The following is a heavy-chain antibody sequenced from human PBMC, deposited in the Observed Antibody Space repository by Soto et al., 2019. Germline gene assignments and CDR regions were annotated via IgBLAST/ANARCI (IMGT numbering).Heavy chain of an antibody. V-gene: IGHV3-21*06. CDR3: ARESEDLTSNFDY. CDR1: GGSFTSNN. J-gene: IGHJ4*02. CDR2: ISSTTNYI. Sequence: PGGSVRVCSAASGGSFTSNNMNWFRQAPGKGLEWVSSISSTTNYIYYGDSMKGRFTISRDNAKNSLYLEMNSLRAEDTAVYYCARESEDLTSNFDYWGQGTLVTVS.